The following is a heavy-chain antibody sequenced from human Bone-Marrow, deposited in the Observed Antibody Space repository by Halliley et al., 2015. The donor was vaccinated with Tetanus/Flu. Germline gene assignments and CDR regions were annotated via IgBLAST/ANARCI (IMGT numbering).Heavy chain of an antibody. CDR1: GYSINNGYY. Sequence: TLSLTCVVSGYSINNGYYWGWLRQPPGKGLEWIGSVYHRGDAYYNPSLRSRVTISVDTSKNQFSLRLSSVTPADTAVYYCARSGSGNYEGWLDPWGQGTLVTVSS. D-gene: IGHD3-10*01. V-gene: IGHV4-38-2*01. J-gene: IGHJ5*02. CDR3: ARSGSGNYEGWLDP. CDR2: VYHRGDA.